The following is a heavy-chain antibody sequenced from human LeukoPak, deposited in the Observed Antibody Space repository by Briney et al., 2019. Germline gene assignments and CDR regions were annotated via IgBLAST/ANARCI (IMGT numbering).Heavy chain of an antibody. D-gene: IGHD3-16*01. CDR2: IYTAGST. J-gene: IGHJ3*02. Sequence: PAGGSLRLSCAASGFTVSTNYMSWVRQAPGKGLEWVSVIYTAGSTYYVDSVKGRFTTSRDNSKNTLYLQMNSLRAEDTAMYYCARDLYGGSDAFDIWGQGTMVTVSS. V-gene: IGHV3-53*01. CDR1: GFTVSTNY. CDR3: ARDLYGGSDAFDI.